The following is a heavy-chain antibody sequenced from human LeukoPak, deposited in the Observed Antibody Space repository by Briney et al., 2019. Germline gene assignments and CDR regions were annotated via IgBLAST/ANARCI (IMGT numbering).Heavy chain of an antibody. D-gene: IGHD6-13*01. V-gene: IGHV3-21*01. CDR3: AKGGGTGYSRSWYSN. J-gene: IGHJ4*02. CDR2: ISTSSSYI. Sequence: PGGSLRLSCAASGFTFNTYSMNWVRQGPGKGLEWVSSISTSSSYIYYADSVKGRFTISRDNSKKTVYLQMNSLRAEDAAVYYCAKGGGTGYSRSWYSNWGQGTLVTVSS. CDR1: GFTFNTYS.